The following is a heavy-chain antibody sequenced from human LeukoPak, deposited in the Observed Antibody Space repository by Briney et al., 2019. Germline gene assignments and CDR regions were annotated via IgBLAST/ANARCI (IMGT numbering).Heavy chain of an antibody. Sequence: SETLSLTCTVSGGSTNTYCWSWIRQPAEKGLEWIGRIYPSGSTYYNPSLKSRVTISIDKSKNQFSLRLTSVTAADTAVYYCARDRSGYSEYYFYYWGQGSLVTVSS. D-gene: IGHD5-12*01. V-gene: IGHV4-4*07. J-gene: IGHJ4*02. CDR3: ARDRSGYSEYYFYY. CDR2: IYPSGST. CDR1: GGSTNTYC.